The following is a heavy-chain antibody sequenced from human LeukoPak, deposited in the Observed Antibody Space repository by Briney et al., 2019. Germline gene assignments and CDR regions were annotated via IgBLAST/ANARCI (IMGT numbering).Heavy chain of an antibody. CDR2: IYTSGST. CDR3: ARRRARAVAGNFDY. D-gene: IGHD6-19*01. Sequence: SETLSLTCTVSGGSISSYYWSWIRQPAGKGLEWIGRIYTSGSTNYNPSLKSRVTMSVDTSKNQFSLKLSSVTAADTAVYYCARRRARAVAGNFDYWGQGTLVTVSS. V-gene: IGHV4-4*07. J-gene: IGHJ4*02. CDR1: GGSISSYY.